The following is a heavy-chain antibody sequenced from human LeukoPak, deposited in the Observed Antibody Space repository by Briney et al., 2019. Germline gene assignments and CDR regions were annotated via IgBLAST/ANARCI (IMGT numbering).Heavy chain of an antibody. V-gene: IGHV3-64D*06. CDR2: IGSDGDGT. D-gene: IGHD1-14*01. CDR1: GFPFGTLG. J-gene: IGHJ4*01. CDR3: VSPVFINF. Sequence: GGSLRLSCSASGFPFGTLGMHWVRQAPGKGLEHVSTIGSDGDGTYYADSVKDRFIISRDNSKNAVYLQMSSLRPEDTAVYYCVSPVFINFWGQGTLVTVSS.